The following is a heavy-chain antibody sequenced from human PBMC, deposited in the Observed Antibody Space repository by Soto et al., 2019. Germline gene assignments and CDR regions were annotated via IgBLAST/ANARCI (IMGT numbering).Heavy chain of an antibody. D-gene: IGHD2-15*01. Sequence: QVQLQESGPGLVKPSGTLSLTCAVSSGSISSSNWWSWVRQPPGKGLEWIGEIYHSGSTNYNPSRKSRVTISVDKSKNRFSLKLSSVTAADTAVYYCARDGTLYCSGGSCYSESGWFDPWGQGTLVTVSS. CDR3: ARDGTLYCSGGSCYSESGWFDP. J-gene: IGHJ5*02. CDR2: IYHSGST. CDR1: SGSISSSNW. V-gene: IGHV4-4*02.